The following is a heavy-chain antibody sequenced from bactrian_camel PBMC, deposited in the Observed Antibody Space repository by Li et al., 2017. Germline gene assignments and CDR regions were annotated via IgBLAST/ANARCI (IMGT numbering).Heavy chain of an antibody. CDR3: AAEWGHGGSWYVRPR. D-gene: IGHD6*01. CDR1: GHTWDTYC. J-gene: IGHJ4*01. V-gene: IGHV3S55*01. CDR2: IDADNST. Sequence: HVQLVESGGGSVQSGVSLRLSCVASGHTWDTYCMGWFRQVPGKEREAVAAIDADNSTSYTDSVKGRFTISQDNAKNTVYLQMNSLKPEDTAVYYCAAEWGHGGSWYVRPRWGQGTQVTVS.